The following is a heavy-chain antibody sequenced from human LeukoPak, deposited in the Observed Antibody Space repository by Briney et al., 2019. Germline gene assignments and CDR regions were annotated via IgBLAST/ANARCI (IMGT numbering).Heavy chain of an antibody. CDR3: ATYPGYSGYYYMDV. J-gene: IGHJ6*03. CDR2: IIPIFGTA. V-gene: IGHV1-69*06. D-gene: IGHD5-12*01. Sequence: ASVKVSCKLSGGTFTSYAISWVRQAPGQGLEWMGGIIPIFGTANNAQKFRGTVTITADKSTSTAYMELSSLRSEDTAVYYCATYPGYSGYYYMDVWGKGTTVTVSS. CDR1: GGTFTSYA.